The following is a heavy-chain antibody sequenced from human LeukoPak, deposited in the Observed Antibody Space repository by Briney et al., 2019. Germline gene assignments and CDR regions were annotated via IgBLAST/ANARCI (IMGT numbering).Heavy chain of an antibody. J-gene: IGHJ5*02. D-gene: IGHD4-11*01. Sequence: SETLSLTCTVSGXSISSYYWSWIRQPPGKGLEWIGYIYDSGSTNYNPSLKSRVTISVDTSKSQFSLRLSSVTAADTAVYYCARHGLRSYSNYWFAPWGQGTLVTVSS. CDR3: ARHGLRSYSNYWFAP. CDR1: GXSISSYY. CDR2: IYDSGST. V-gene: IGHV4-59*08.